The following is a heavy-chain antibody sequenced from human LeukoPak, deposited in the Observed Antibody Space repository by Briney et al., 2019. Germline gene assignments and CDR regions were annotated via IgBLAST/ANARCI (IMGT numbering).Heavy chain of an antibody. CDR3: ATPCCRSISCLDVFNV. V-gene: IGHV4-31*03. D-gene: IGHD6-6*01. J-gene: IGHJ3*01. CDR2: KYNSGSA. CDR1: GVSVSDGRYY. Sequence: PSQTLSLTCNVSGVSVSDGRYYWTWIRQHPGKGLEWIGYKYNSGSAKYNPSLESRLTISIDTSKNQFSLQLSSVTAADTATYYCATPCCRSISCLDVFNVWGQGTRVTVSS.